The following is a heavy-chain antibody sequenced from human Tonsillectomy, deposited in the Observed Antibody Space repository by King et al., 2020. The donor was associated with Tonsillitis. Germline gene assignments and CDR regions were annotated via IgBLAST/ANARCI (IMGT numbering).Heavy chain of an antibody. V-gene: IGHV3-9*01. J-gene: IGHJ4*02. D-gene: IGHD4-23*01. Sequence: VQLVESGGGLVKPGGSLRLSCAASGFTLDDYAMHWVRQAPGKGLEWVSGISWNSGALGYADSVKGRFTISRDNAKNSLYLQMNSLRAEDTALYYCAKDSSASYYGGNSGGFDYWGQGTLVTVSS. CDR1: GFTLDDYA. CDR2: ISWNSGAL. CDR3: AKDSSASYYGGNSGGFDY.